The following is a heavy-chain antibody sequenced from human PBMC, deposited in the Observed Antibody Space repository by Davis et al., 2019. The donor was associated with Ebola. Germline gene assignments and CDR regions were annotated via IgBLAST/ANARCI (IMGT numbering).Heavy chain of an antibody. D-gene: IGHD3-22*01. CDR1: GYTFTSYG. CDR2: ISAYNGNT. J-gene: IGHJ4*02. Sequence: ASVKVSCKASGYTFTSYGISWVRQAPGQGLEWMGWISAYNGNTNYAQKLQGRVTMTTDTSTSTAYMELRSLRSDDTAVYYCARVRISLPFDSRELYYFDYWGQGTLVTVSS. V-gene: IGHV1-18*04. CDR3: ARVRISLPFDSRELYYFDY.